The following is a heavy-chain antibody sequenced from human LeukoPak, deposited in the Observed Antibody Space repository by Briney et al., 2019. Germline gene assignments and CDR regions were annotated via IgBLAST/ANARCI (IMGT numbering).Heavy chain of an antibody. V-gene: IGHV4-4*07. CDR1: GGSISSYY. D-gene: IGHD3-22*01. CDR3: ARTLQTYYYDSPPLNDAFDI. J-gene: IGHJ3*02. Sequence: SETLSLTCTVSGGSISSYYWSWIRQPAGKGLEWIGRIYSSGSTNYNPSLKSRVTMSVDTSKNQFSLKLSSVTAADTAVYYCARTLQTYYYDSPPLNDAFDIWGQGTMVTVSS. CDR2: IYSSGST.